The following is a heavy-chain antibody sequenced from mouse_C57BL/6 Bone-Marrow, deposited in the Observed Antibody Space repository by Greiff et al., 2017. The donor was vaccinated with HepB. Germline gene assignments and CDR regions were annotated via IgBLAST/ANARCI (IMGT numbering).Heavy chain of an antibody. Sequence: QVHVKQSGAELVRPGTSVKVSCKASGYAFTNYLIEWVKQRPGQGLEWIGVINPGSGGTNYNEKFKGKATLTADKSSSTAYMQLSSLTSEDSAVYFCARCPHYDYDEGPLGYWGQGTSVTVSS. J-gene: IGHJ4*01. CDR2: INPGSGGT. V-gene: IGHV1-54*01. CDR3: ARCPHYDYDEGPLGY. D-gene: IGHD2-4*01. CDR1: GYAFTNYL.